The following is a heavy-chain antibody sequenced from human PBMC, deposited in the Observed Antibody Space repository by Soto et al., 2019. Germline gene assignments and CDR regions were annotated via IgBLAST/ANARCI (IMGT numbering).Heavy chain of an antibody. CDR3: ARLKCTGDGWFHFDY. CDR2: LKQDESEK. D-gene: IGHD2-8*02. Sequence: PVGSLRLSCAASGFTFSRCCMSWVRQAPGKGLEWVADLKQDESEKYYVDSVEGRFTISRDNAKNSLYLQMNRLRAEDTAVYYCARLKCTGDGWFHFDYWGQGTLVTAPQ. CDR1: GFTFSRCC. J-gene: IGHJ4*02. V-gene: IGHV3-7*03.